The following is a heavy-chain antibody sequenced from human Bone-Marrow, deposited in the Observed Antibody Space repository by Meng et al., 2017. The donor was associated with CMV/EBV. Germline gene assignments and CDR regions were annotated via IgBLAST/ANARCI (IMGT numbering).Heavy chain of an antibody. CDR2: INPNSGGT. CDR3: ARKGGSGNPFDY. CDR1: GDAFIGYH. V-gene: IGHV1-2*02. J-gene: IGHJ4*02. D-gene: IGHD1-1*01. Sequence: CNASGDAFIGYHMHWVRQAPGQGLEWMGWINPNSGGTNYAQKFQGRVTMTRDTSISTAYMELSRLKSDDTAVYYCARKGGSGNPFDYWGQGTLVTVSS.